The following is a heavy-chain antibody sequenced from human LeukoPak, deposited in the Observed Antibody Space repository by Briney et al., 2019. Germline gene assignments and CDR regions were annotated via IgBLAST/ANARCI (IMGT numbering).Heavy chain of an antibody. J-gene: IGHJ4*02. Sequence: QTGGSLRLSCAASGFTFSSYAMSWVRQAPGKGLEWVSAISGSGGSTYYADPVKGRFTISRDNSKNTMYLQMSSLRDEDTAVYYCTKGLGSGNYFDYWGQGTLVTVSS. CDR1: GFTFSSYA. CDR3: TKGLGSGNYFDY. D-gene: IGHD1-26*01. CDR2: ISGSGGST. V-gene: IGHV3-23*01.